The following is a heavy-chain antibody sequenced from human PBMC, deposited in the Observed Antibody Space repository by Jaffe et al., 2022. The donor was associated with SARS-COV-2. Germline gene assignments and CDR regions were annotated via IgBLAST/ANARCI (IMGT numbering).Heavy chain of an antibody. V-gene: IGHV3-30-3*01. D-gene: IGHD2-2*03. Sequence: QVQLVESGGGVVQPGRSLRLSCAASGFTFSSYAMHWVRQAPGKGLEWVAVISYDGSNKYYADSVKGRFTISRDNSKNTLYLQMNSLRAEDTAVYYCARDGAHLREPRMDKSGYFDLWGRGTLVTVSS. CDR1: GFTFSSYA. J-gene: IGHJ2*01. CDR3: ARDGAHLREPRMDKSGYFDL. CDR2: ISYDGSNK.